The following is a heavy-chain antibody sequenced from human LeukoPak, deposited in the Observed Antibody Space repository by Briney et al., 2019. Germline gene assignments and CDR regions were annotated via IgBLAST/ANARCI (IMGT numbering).Heavy chain of an antibody. CDR2: FYYSGST. V-gene: IGHV4-59*01. D-gene: IGHD6-13*01. J-gene: IGHJ4*02. CDR3: ARAGKSLYSSTTWMDY. Sequence: SETLSLTCTVSGGSISSYYWSWIRQPPGKGLEWIGYFYYSGSTNYNPSLKSRVTISVDTSKNQFSLKLSSVTAADTAVYYCARAGKSLYSSTTWMDYWGQGTLVTVSS. CDR1: GGSISSYY.